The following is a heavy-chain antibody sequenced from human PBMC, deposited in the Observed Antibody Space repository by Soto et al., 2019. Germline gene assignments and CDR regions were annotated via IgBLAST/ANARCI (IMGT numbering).Heavy chain of an antibody. J-gene: IGHJ4*02. CDR2: IYPGDSDT. V-gene: IGHV5-51*01. Sequence: LGESLKISCKGSGYSFTSYWIGWVRQMPGKGLEWMGIIYPGDSDTRHSPSFQGQVTISADKSISTAYLQWSSLKASDTAMYYCARRFKYCSSTSCYLTYFDYWGQETLVTVS. CDR3: ARRFKYCSSTSCYLTYFDY. D-gene: IGHD2-2*01. CDR1: GYSFTSYW.